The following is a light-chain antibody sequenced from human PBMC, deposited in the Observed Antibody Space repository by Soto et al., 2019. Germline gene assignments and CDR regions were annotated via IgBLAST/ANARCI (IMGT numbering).Light chain of an antibody. CDR3: QTWGTGIQV. V-gene: IGLV4-69*01. CDR1: SGHSSYA. Sequence: PVLTQSPSASASLGASVKLTCTLSSGHSSYAIAWHQQHPEKGPRYLMKLNSAGSHSKGDGIPDRFSGSSSGAERYLTISSLQSEDEADYYCQTWGTGIQVFGGGTQLTVL. J-gene: IGLJ2*01. CDR2: LNSAGSH.